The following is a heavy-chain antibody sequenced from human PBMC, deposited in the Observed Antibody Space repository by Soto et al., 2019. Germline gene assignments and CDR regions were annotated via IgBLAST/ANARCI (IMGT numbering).Heavy chain of an antibody. CDR3: ARRAAAYNWFDP. CDR1: GYSFTTYW. J-gene: IGHJ5*02. V-gene: IGHV5-51*01. CDR2: IYPGDSDT. Sequence: SCKGSGYSFTTYWIGWVRQMPGKGLEWMGVIYPGDSDTRYSPSFQGQVTISADKSISTAFLQWSSLKASDTAMYYCARRAAAYNWFDPWGQGTLVTVSS. D-gene: IGHD6-25*01.